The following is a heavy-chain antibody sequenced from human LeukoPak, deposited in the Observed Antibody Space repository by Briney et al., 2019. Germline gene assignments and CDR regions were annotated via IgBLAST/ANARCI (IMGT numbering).Heavy chain of an antibody. Sequence: PSETLSLTCTVSGGSISSYYWSWIRQPAGKGLEWIGRIYGSGSTDYNPSLKGRVTVSIDTSKNQFSLNLISVTAADTAVYYCARDSGTTGEVKFDPWGQGTLVIVSS. D-gene: IGHD3-10*01. CDR3: ARDSGTTGEVKFDP. V-gene: IGHV4-4*07. CDR1: GGSISSYY. CDR2: IYGSGST. J-gene: IGHJ5*02.